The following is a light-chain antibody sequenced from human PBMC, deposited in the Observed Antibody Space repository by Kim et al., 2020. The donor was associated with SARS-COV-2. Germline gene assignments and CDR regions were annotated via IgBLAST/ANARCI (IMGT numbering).Light chain of an antibody. Sequence: EIVLTQSPATLSLSPVERATLSCRASQSVSSYFAWYQQKPGQAPRLLIYDTSKRATGTPARFSGSGSGTDFTLTISSLESEDSAIYYCQQRTNWLFGQGTKLEI. CDR2: DTS. V-gene: IGKV3-11*01. CDR1: QSVSSY. J-gene: IGKJ2*01. CDR3: QQRTNWL.